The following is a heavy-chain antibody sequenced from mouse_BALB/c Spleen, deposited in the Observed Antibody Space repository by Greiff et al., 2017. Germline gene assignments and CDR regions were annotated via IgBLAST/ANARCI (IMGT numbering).Heavy chain of an antibody. Sequence: DVQLQESGPGLVKPSQSLSLTCTVTGYSITSDYAWNWIRQFPGNKLEWMGYISYSGSTSYNPSLKSRISITRDTSKNQFFLQLNSVTTEDTATYYWASSTNWEGNDWGQGTTLTVSS. D-gene: IGHD4-1*01. CDR2: ISYSGST. CDR1: GYSITSDYA. CDR3: ASSTNWEGND. V-gene: IGHV3-2*02. J-gene: IGHJ2*01.